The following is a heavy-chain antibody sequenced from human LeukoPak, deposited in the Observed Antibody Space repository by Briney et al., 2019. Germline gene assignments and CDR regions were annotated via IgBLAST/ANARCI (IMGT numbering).Heavy chain of an antibody. CDR3: AGSSSTARSYFDY. D-gene: IGHD5-18*01. Sequence: PGGSLRLSCATSGFTFSSSTMRWVRQAPGKGLEGVAFITYDGSNTYYGDSVEGRFTISRDDPKNTVYLQMSSLRTEDTAVYYCAGSSSTARSYFDYWGQGILVTVSS. CDR1: GFTFSSST. J-gene: IGHJ4*02. CDR2: ITYDGSNT. V-gene: IGHV3-30*04.